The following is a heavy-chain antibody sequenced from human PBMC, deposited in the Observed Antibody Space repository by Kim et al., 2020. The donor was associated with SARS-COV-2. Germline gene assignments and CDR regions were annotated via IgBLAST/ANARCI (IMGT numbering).Heavy chain of an antibody. CDR1: GFTFDDYA. Sequence: GGSLRLSCAASGFTFDDYAMHWVRQAPGKGLEWVSGISWNSGSIGYADSVKGRFTISRDNAKNSLYLQMNSLRAEDTALYYCAKSRGGSWYSHFPYNYY. CDR3: AKSRGGSWYSHFPYNYY. J-gene: IGHJ6*01. V-gene: IGHV3-9*01. CDR2: ISWNSGSI. D-gene: IGHD6-13*01.